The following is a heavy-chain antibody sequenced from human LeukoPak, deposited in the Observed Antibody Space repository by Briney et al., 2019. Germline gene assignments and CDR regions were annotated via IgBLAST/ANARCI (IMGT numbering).Heavy chain of an antibody. D-gene: IGHD6-19*01. CDR1: GGSVTSSSYY. J-gene: IGHJ6*02. CDR3: ARPAYSSGSLYYAIDD. Sequence: SETLSLTCRVSGGSVTSSSYYWAWIRQPPGKGLEWIGSIHYGGSTYYNPSLRGRVTIYGDTSKNQLSLKLYSVTAADTAVYYCARPAYSSGSLYYAIDDWGQGTTVTVSS. V-gene: IGHV4-39*01. CDR2: IHYGGST.